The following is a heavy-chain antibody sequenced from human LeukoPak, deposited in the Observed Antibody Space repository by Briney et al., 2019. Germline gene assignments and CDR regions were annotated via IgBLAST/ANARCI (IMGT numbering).Heavy chain of an antibody. J-gene: IGHJ6*04. CDR2: IHSDGKT. CDR1: GITVTNNY. D-gene: IGHD2-2*01. CDR3: ATRYCSIAACRASSYKCMDD. Sequence: PGGSLRLSCAASGITVTNNYMTWVRQAPGKGLEWVSIIHSDGKTYYADSVKGRFTISRDNSKNTLYLQMNSLRAEDTAVYYCATRYCSIAACRASSYKCMDDWGKGTTVIVSS. V-gene: IGHV3-53*01.